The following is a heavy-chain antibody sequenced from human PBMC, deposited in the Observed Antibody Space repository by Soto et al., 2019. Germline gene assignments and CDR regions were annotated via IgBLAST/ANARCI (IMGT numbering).Heavy chain of an antibody. CDR3: AKDIASSGWYSLDY. CDR1: GFTFSSYG. Sequence: GSLRLSCAASGFTFSSYGMHWVRQAPGKGLEWVAVIWYDGSNKYYADSVKGRFTISRDNSKNSLYLQMNSLRAEDTALYYCAKDIASSGWYSLDYWGQGT. V-gene: IGHV3-33*03. D-gene: IGHD6-19*01. CDR2: IWYDGSNK. J-gene: IGHJ4*02.